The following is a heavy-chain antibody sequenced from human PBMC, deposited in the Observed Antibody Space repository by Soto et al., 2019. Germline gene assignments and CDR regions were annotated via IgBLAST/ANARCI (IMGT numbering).Heavy chain of an antibody. CDR2: ISGSGGST. J-gene: IGHJ3*02. D-gene: IGHD3-22*01. V-gene: IGHV3-23*01. CDR1: GFTFSSYA. CDR3: AKGVRKSYYDSSGYDAFDI. Sequence: GGSLRLSCAASGFTFSSYAMSWVRQAPGKGLEWVSAISGSGGSTYYADSVKGRFTISRDNSKNTLYLQMNSLRAEDTAVYYCAKGVRKSYYDSSGYDAFDIWGQGTMVTVSS.